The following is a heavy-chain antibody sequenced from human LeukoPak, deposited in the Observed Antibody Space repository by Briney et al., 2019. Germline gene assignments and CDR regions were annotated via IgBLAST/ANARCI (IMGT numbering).Heavy chain of an antibody. J-gene: IGHJ6*03. CDR1: GGSISSGGYS. CDR2: IYYSGST. CDR3: ARGGLYYYGSGSYYGFYYYYMDV. Sequence: PSETLSLTCAVSGGSISSGGYSWSWIRQPPGKGLEWIGYIYYSGSTYYNPSLKSRVTISVDTSKNQFSLKLSSVTAADTAVYYCARGGLYYYGSGSYYGFYYYYMDVWGKGTTVTISS. V-gene: IGHV4-30-4*07. D-gene: IGHD3-10*01.